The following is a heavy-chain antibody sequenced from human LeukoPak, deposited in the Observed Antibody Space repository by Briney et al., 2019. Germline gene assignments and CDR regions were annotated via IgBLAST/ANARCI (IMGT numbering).Heavy chain of an antibody. V-gene: IGHV3-23*01. J-gene: IGHJ4*02. CDR1: GFTFGSSA. D-gene: IGHD2-15*01. CDR2: ISNNGGYT. Sequence: GGSLGLSLAASGFTFGSSAMSGAGRAPGRGWEGVSVISNNGGYTSYADSVQGRFTISRDNSKSTLCLQMNSLRAEDTAVYYCAKQLGYCSDGSCYFPYWGQGTLVTVSS. CDR3: AKQLGYCSDGSCYFPY.